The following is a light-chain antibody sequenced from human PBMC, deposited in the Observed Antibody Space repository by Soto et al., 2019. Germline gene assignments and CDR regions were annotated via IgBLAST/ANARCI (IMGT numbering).Light chain of an antibody. CDR2: AVN. Sequence: QSVLTQPPSASGSPGQSVTISCSGINFDVEDRYISWYQQRPGQAPKLMIYAVNQRPSGVPDRFSGSRSGNTASLIVSGLQTGDDGAYYCRSYAATTFVVFGGGTKVT. CDR1: NFDVEDRY. V-gene: IGLV2-8*01. CDR3: RSYAATTFVV. J-gene: IGLJ2*01.